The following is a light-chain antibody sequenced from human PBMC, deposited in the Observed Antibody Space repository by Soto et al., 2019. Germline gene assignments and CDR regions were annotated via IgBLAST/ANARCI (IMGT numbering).Light chain of an antibody. V-gene: IGKV1-5*01. Sequence: DTQMTQSPSTLSGSVGERVTITCXASQTISSWLAWYQQKPGKAPKLMIYAASTLQSGVPSRFSGSGSGTDCTLTISCLQSEDVATYYCQQYYSYPLTLGQGTKVDIK. CDR2: AAS. CDR3: QQYYSYPLT. CDR1: QTISSW. J-gene: IGKJ1*01.